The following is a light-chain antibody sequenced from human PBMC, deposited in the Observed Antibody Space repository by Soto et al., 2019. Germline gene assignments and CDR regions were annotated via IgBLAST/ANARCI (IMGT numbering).Light chain of an antibody. V-gene: IGLV2-8*01. CDR1: SSDVGGYHY. Sequence: QSALTQPPSASGSPGQSVTISCTGTSSDVGGYHYVSWYQHHPGKAPKLLIYEVNKRPSGVPDRFSGSRSGNTASLTVSGLQAEDEADYYCSSYAGSNNLVFGGGTKLTV. CDR3: SSYAGSNNLV. CDR2: EVN. J-gene: IGLJ3*02.